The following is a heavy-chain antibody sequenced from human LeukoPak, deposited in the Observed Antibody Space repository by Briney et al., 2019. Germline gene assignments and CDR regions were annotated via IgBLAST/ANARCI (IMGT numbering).Heavy chain of an antibody. CDR3: ARGIVVVVTATSNWFDP. J-gene: IGHJ5*02. CDR2: ISYDGSNK. CDR1: GFTFSSYA. Sequence: PGGSLRLSCAASGFTFSSYAMHWVRQAPGKGLEWVAVISYDGSNKYYADSVKGRFTISRDNSKNTLSLQMDSLRPEDTAVYYCARGIVVVVTATSNWFDPWGQGTLVTVSS. V-gene: IGHV3-30*04. D-gene: IGHD2-15*01.